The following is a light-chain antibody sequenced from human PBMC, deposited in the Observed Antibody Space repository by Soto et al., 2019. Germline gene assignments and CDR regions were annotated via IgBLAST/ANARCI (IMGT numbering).Light chain of an antibody. Sequence: DIQMTQSPSSLSASVRDRVTITCRASQSISXYLXWYXXKXGXXXKXXXYAASSLQSGVPSRFSGSGYGTDFTLTISSLQPEDFATYYCQQSYSTPITFGQGTRLEIK. CDR1: QSISXY. CDR3: QQSYSTPIT. J-gene: IGKJ5*01. V-gene: IGKV1-39*01. CDR2: AAS.